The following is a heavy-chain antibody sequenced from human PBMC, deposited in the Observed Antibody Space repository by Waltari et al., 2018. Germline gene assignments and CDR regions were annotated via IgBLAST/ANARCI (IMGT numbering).Heavy chain of an antibody. CDR2: ISSVVSNK. CDR3: AKAGGIHNYPLDP. J-gene: IGHJ5*02. Sequence: VQLLESGGGVVQPGGSLRLSCVASGYTFTNYGMHWVRQAPGKGLGWLAGISSVVSNKYYEDSVKGRFTVSRDNSKNSVYLQMNSLRPEDTALYFCAKAGGIHNYPLDPWGQGTLVTVSS. V-gene: IGHV3-30*18. D-gene: IGHD1-26*01. CDR1: GYTFTNYG.